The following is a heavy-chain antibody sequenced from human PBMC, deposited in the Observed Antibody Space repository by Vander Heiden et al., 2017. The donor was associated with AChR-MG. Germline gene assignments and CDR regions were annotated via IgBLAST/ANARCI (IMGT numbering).Heavy chain of an antibody. V-gene: IGHV3-30-3*01. CDR3: ARLDTAMGEDY. J-gene: IGHJ4*02. Sequence: QVQLVESGGGVVQPGRSLRLSCAASGFTFSSYAMHWVRQAPGKGLEWVAVISYDGSNKYYADSVKGRFTISRDNSKNTLYLQMNSLRAEDTAVYYCARLDTAMGEDYWGQGTLVTVSS. CDR1: GFTFSSYA. D-gene: IGHD5-18*01. CDR2: ISYDGSNK.